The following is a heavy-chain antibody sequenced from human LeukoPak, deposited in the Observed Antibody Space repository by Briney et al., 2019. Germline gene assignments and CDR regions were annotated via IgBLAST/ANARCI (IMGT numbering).Heavy chain of an antibody. Sequence: GGSLRLSCAASGFTFSSYAMHWVRQAPGKGLGWVAVISYDGSNKYYADSVKGRFTISRDNSKNTLYLQMNSLRAEDTAVYYCARGYYDFWSGSNYYGMDVWGQGTTVTVSS. V-gene: IGHV3-30*04. J-gene: IGHJ6*02. D-gene: IGHD3-3*01. CDR2: ISYDGSNK. CDR3: ARGYYDFWSGSNYYGMDV. CDR1: GFTFSSYA.